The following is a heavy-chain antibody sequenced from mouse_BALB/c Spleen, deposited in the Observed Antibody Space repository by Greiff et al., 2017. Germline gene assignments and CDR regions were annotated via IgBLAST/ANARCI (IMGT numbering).Heavy chain of an antibody. Sequence: EVKLVESGGDLVKPGGSLKLSCAASGFTFSSYGMSWVRQTPDKRLEWVATISSGGSYTYYPDSVKGRFTISRDNAKNTLYLQMSSLKSEDTAMYYCARGALQGDAMDDWGQGTSVTVSS. V-gene: IGHV5-6*01. J-gene: IGHJ4*01. CDR1: GFTFSSYG. CDR2: ISSGGSYT. CDR3: ARGALQGDAMDD. D-gene: IGHD3-2*02.